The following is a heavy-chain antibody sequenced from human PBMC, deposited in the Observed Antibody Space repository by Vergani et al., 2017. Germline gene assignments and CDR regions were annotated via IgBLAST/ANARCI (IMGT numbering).Heavy chain of an antibody. Sequence: QVQLQQWGAGLLKPSETLSLTCAVHGGSFSGYYWSWIRQPPGKGLEWIGEINHSGSTNYNPSLKSRGTISVDTSKNPASLKLSTVDAADTAVYYCARGGDGRAGEVVTEYYYYYGMDVWGQGTTVTVSS. V-gene: IGHV4-34*01. CDR3: ARGGDGRAGEVVTEYYYYYGMDV. CDR1: GGSFSGYY. J-gene: IGHJ6*02. CDR2: INHSGST. D-gene: IGHD3-3*01.